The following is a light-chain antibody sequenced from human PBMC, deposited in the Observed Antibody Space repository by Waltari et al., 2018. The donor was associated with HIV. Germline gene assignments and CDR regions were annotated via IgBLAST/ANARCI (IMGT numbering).Light chain of an antibody. Sequence: QSALTQPPSVSGSPGQSVTISCSRTSSDVGFFNRVSWYHQPPGTAPKLMIYELSNRPPVLPVCFAGSNSGNTASLTSSGLQAEDEAVYHFSSYTTSNTFVFGTGTLVTVL. CDR1: SSDVGFFNR. CDR2: ELS. V-gene: IGLV2-18*02. CDR3: SSYTTSNTFV. J-gene: IGLJ1*01.